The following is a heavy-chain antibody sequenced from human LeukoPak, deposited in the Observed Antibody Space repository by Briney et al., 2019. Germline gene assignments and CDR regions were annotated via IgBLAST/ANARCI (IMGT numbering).Heavy chain of an antibody. CDR2: IYTSGST. J-gene: IGHJ4*02. CDR1: GGSISSYY. CDR3: AGSSSWYVSFDY. V-gene: IGHV4-4*07. D-gene: IGHD6-13*01. Sequence: SETLSLTCTVSGGSISSYYWSWIRQPAGKGLEWIGRIYTSGSTNYNPSLESRVTMSVDTSKNQFSLKLSSVTAADTAVYYCAGSSSWYVSFDYWGQGTLVTVSS.